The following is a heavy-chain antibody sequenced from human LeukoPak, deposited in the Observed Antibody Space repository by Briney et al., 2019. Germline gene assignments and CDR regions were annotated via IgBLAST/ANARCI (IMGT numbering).Heavy chain of an antibody. Sequence: GGSLRLSCAASGFTFSSCAMSWVRQAPGKGLEWVSAISGSGDRTHYAGSVQGRFTISRDNSKNTLYLQMNSLRAEDTAVYYCAKDPTDFDSSGQTYFDYWGQGTLVTVSS. D-gene: IGHD3-22*01. CDR3: AKDPTDFDSSGQTYFDY. CDR1: GFTFSSCA. J-gene: IGHJ4*02. V-gene: IGHV3-23*01. CDR2: ISGSGDRT.